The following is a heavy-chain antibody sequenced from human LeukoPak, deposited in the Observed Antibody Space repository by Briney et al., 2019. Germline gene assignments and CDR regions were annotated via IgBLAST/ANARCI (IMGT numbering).Heavy chain of an antibody. Sequence: GSLRLSCAASGFTVSSNYMSWVRQAPGKGLEWVSVIYSGGSTYYADSVKGRFTISRGNSKNTLYLQMNSLRAEDTAVHYCARVVVAALDYWGQGTLVTVSS. CDR3: ARVVVAALDY. CDR1: GFTVSSNY. J-gene: IGHJ4*02. V-gene: IGHV3-53*01. CDR2: IYSGGST. D-gene: IGHD2-15*01.